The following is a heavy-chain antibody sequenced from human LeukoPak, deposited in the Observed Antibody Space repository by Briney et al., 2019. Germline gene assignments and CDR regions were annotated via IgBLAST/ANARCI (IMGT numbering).Heavy chain of an antibody. CDR1: GFTFSTFP. CDR2: IQDDGATT. V-gene: IGHV3-30*02. J-gene: IGHJ6*03. Sequence: GGSLRLSCAASGFTFSTFPMHWVRQAPGKGLEWVALIQDDGATTNYADSVRGRFTISRDNSKNTLYLQMNSLRAEDTAVYYCAKVGGYCSGGSCYSQGLHYMDVWGKGTTVTVSS. CDR3: AKVGGYCSGGSCYSQGLHYMDV. D-gene: IGHD2-15*01.